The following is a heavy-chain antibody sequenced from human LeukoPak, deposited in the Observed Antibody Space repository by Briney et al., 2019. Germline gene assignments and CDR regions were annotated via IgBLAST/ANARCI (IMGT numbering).Heavy chain of an antibody. V-gene: IGHV1-8*01. Sequence: GASVKVSCKASGYTFTSYDINWVRQATGQGLEWMGWMNPNSGNTGYAQKFQGRVTMTRNTSISTAYLELSSLRSEATAVYYCARGYDYLYAEYFEHWGQGTLVTVSS. CDR2: MNPNSGNT. J-gene: IGHJ1*01. CDR3: ARGYDYLYAEYFEH. D-gene: IGHD4-11*01. CDR1: GYTFTSYD.